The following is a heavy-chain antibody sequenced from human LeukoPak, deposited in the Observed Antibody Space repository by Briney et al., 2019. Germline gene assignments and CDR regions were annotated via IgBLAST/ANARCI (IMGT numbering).Heavy chain of an antibody. CDR1: GFTFSSHA. V-gene: IGHV3-30*03. J-gene: IGHJ5*02. D-gene: IGHD3-16*01. CDR2: ISHDGGAK. CDR3: ARDWGSSGWYNWFDP. Sequence: GGSLRLSCAASGFTFSSHAMHWVRQAPDKGLEWVAMISHDGGAKYYGDSVKGRLTISRDNSDNTLYLQMNSLRVEDTAVYYCARDWGSSGWYNWFDPWGQGILVTVSS.